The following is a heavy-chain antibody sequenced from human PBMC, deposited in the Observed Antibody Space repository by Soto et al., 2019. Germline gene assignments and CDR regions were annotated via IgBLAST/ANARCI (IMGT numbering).Heavy chain of an antibody. Sequence: SETLSLTCTVFGGSISSSSFHWVWIRQPPGKGLEWIGSIYYSGSTYYSPSLKSRVTISVDTSKNQFSLKLSSVTAADTAVYNCARREGAAGTDWGLAPWGKGTLVPVSS. CDR3: ARREGAAGTDWGLAP. J-gene: IGHJ5*02. D-gene: IGHD6-13*01. V-gene: IGHV4-39*01. CDR2: IYYSGST. CDR1: GGSISSSSFH.